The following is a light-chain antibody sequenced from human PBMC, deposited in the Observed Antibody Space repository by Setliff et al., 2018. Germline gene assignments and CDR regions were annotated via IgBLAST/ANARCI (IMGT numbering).Light chain of an antibody. CDR3: CSYAGRSTFRVI. CDR2: EVT. V-gene: IGLV2-23*02. J-gene: IGLJ2*01. Sequence: HSALTQPASVSGSPGQSITISCTGATSDLGSYNLVSWYQQHPGEAPKLILYEVTQRPSGVSIRFSGSKSGSTASLTISGLQAEDEADYYCCSYAGRSTFRVIFGGGTKVTVL. CDR1: TSDLGSYNL.